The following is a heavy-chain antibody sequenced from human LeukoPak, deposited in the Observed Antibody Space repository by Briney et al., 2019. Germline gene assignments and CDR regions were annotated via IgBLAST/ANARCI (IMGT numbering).Heavy chain of an antibody. V-gene: IGHV4-39*07. D-gene: IGHD2-2*01. Sequence: SETLSLTCTVSGGSISSSSYYWGWIRQPPGKGLEWIGSIYYSGSTYYNPSLKSRVTISVDTSENQFSLNLSSVTAADTAVYFCARDEGSSYPFDYWGQGNLVTVSS. CDR3: ARDEGSSYPFDY. CDR1: GGSISSSSYY. J-gene: IGHJ4*02. CDR2: IYYSGST.